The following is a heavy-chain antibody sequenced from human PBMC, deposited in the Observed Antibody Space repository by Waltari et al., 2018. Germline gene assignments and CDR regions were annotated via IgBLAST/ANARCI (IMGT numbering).Heavy chain of an antibody. CDR2: MTGSGGST. V-gene: IGHV3-23*01. CDR1: GFTFTSYA. D-gene: IGHD3-16*01. CDR3: AKSPPVTSGGANYYFDY. J-gene: IGHJ4*02. Sequence: EVQLLESGGGLVQPGGSLRLSCAASGFTFTSYATLWVRQAPGQGLEWVSGMTGSGGSTYYADSVKGRFTISRDNSKNTLYRQMNSLRAEDTAVYYCAKSPPVTSGGANYYFDYWGQGTLVTVSS.